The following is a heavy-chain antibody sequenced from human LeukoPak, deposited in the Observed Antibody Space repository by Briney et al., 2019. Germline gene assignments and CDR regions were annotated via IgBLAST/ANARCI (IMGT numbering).Heavy chain of an antibody. CDR2: IYYSGST. J-gene: IGHJ2*01. D-gene: IGHD4-17*01. Sequence: SETLSLTCTVSGGSISSYYWSWIRQPPGKGLEWIGYIYYSGSTNYNPSLKSRLTISVDTSKNQFSVKLSSVTAADTAVYYCAREAFRVHYGDYRLARYFDLWGRGTLVTVSS. CDR3: AREAFRVHYGDYRLARYFDL. CDR1: GGSISSYY. V-gene: IGHV4-59*12.